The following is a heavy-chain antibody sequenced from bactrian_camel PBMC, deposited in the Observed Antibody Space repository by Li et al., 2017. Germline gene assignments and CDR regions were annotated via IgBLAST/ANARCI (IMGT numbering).Heavy chain of an antibody. CDR2: IDSRGTT. V-gene: IGHV3S61*01. CDR1: GYTPDSYC. J-gene: IGHJ4*01. D-gene: IGHD3*01. CDR3: AAVAEGRTVEGGVSLWTLFESGY. Sequence: QLVESGGGSVQAGGSLTLSCAGPGYTPDSYCMAWFRQAPGREREGVARIDSRGTTEYVDSVKGRFTVFKANAGKTLYLQMNSLRPEDTAMYYCAAVAEGRTVEGGVSLWTLFESGYWGQGTQVTVS.